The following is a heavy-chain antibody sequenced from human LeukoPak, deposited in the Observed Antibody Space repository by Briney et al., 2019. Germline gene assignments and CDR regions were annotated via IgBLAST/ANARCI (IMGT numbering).Heavy chain of an antibody. V-gene: IGHV1-46*01. CDR2: IHPRGGST. D-gene: IGHD1-1*01. CDR3: ATGTVGSAWKY. Sequence: ASVKVSCKASGYTFTNYYMHWVRQAPGQGLEWMGMIHPRGGSTNYARELQDRVTMTRDTSTSTVYMDLSRLRSEDTAVYYCATGTVGSAWKYWGQGTLVTVSS. CDR1: GYTFTNYY. J-gene: IGHJ4*02.